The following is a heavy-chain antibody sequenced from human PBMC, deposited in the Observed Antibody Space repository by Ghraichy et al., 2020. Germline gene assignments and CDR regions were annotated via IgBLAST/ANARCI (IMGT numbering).Heavy chain of an antibody. CDR1: GFTFSSYW. Sequence: AGSLRLSCAASGFTFSSYWMSWVRQAPGKGLEWVASIKQDGSEKYYVDSVKGRFTISRDNAKNSLSLQMNSLRAEDTAVYYCAGPNTALDYWGQGTLVTVSS. V-gene: IGHV3-7*01. CDR3: AGPNTALDY. J-gene: IGHJ4*02. CDR2: IKQDGSEK. D-gene: IGHD5-18*01.